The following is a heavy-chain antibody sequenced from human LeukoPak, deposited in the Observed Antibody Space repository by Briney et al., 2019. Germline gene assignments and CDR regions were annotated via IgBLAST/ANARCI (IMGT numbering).Heavy chain of an antibody. J-gene: IGHJ6*03. D-gene: IGHD2-2*01. Sequence: SVKVSCKASGGTFSSYAISWVRQAPGQGLEWMGRIIPIFGTANYAQKFQGRVTITTDESTSTAYMELSSLRSEDTAVYYCARGVVPAAVLPYYYYYMDVWGKGTTVTVSS. V-gene: IGHV1-69*05. CDR3: ARGVVPAAVLPYYYYYMDV. CDR2: IIPIFGTA. CDR1: GGTFSSYA.